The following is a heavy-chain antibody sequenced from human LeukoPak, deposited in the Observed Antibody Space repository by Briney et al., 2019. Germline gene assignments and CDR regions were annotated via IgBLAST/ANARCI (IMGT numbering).Heavy chain of an antibody. CDR3: TTEVLGGATDGTFDI. V-gene: IGHV3-15*01. J-gene: IGHJ3*02. Sequence: KAGGSLRLSCAASGFTFSNAWMSWVRQAPGKGLEWVGRIKTKTDGGTTDYAAPVKGRFTISRDDSKNTLYLLMNSLKTEDTAVYYCTTEVLGGATDGTFDIWGQGTMVTVSS. CDR2: IKTKTDGGTT. CDR1: GFTFSNAW. D-gene: IGHD1-26*01.